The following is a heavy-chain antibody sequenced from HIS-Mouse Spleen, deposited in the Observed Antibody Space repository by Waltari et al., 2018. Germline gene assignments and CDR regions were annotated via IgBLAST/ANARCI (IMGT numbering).Heavy chain of an antibody. D-gene: IGHD6-6*01. CDR3: ARGLNTARPSHFDY. CDR2: LSNDGRNK. Sequence: QVQLVESGGGVVQPGRSLRLSCAASGFTFSSYAMHWVRQAPGKGLGWVGVLSNDGRNKYYPEPGKGRFTISRNKSKNTLYLQMNSLRAEDTAVYYCARGLNTARPSHFDYWGQGTLVTVSS. J-gene: IGHJ4*02. V-gene: IGHV3-30*04. CDR1: GFTFSSYA.